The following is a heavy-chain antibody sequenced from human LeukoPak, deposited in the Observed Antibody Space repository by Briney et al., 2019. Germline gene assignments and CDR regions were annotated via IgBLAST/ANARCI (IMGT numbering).Heavy chain of an antibody. CDR2: ISGSGGTT. Sequence: PGGSLRLSCAASGFTFSSYAMTWVRQAPGKGPEWVSAISGSGGTTDYADSVKGRFTISRDNSKNSLYLQMNSLRAEDTAVYFCARPSVTVAETAADHWGQGTLVTVSS. V-gene: IGHV3-23*01. CDR1: GFTFSSYA. CDR3: ARPSVTVAETAADH. J-gene: IGHJ4*02. D-gene: IGHD2/OR15-2a*01.